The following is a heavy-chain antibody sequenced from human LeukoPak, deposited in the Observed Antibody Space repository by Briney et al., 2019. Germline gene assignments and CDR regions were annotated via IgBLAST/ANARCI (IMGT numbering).Heavy chain of an antibody. V-gene: IGHV3-21*01. CDR1: GFTFSSYS. J-gene: IGHJ4*01. D-gene: IGHD5-18*01. CDR3: ARETGIRDYFDY. Sequence: PGGSLRLSCAASGFTFSSYSMNWVRQAPGKGLEWVSSISSSSSYIYYADSVKGRFTISRDNAKNSLYLQMNSLRAEDTAVYYCARETGIRDYFDYWGHGTPVTASS. CDR2: ISSSSSYI.